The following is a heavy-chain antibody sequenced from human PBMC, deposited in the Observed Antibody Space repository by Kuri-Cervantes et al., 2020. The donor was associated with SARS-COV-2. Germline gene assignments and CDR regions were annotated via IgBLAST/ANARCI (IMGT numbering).Heavy chain of an antibody. CDR1: GGSFSGYY. V-gene: IGHV4-34*01. J-gene: IGHJ4*02. D-gene: IGHD6-19*01. CDR2: INQSGNT. Sequence: SQTLSLTCAVYGGSFSGYYWSWIRQTPGKGLEWIGEINQSGNTHYNPSLESRGTISVGTSKNQFYLKLSPMTAAETAVYYCAGGGSAWYIDYWGQGTQVTVSS. CDR3: AGGGSAWYIDY.